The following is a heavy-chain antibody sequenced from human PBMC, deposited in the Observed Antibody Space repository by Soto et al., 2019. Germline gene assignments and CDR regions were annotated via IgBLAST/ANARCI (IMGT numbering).Heavy chain of an antibody. J-gene: IGHJ3*02. CDR3: ASLVVPAAIATAFDI. V-gene: IGHV5-10-1*01. D-gene: IGHD2-2*02. CDR2: IDPSDSYT. CDR1: GYSFTSYW. Sequence: PGESLKISCKGSGYSFTSYWISWVRQMPGKGLEWMGRIDPSDSYTNYSPSFQGHVTISADKSISTAYLQWSSLKASDTAMYYCASLVVPAAIATAFDIWGHGTMVTVS.